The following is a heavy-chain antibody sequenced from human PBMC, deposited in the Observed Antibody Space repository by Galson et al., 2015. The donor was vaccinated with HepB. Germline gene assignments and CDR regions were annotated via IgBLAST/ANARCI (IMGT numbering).Heavy chain of an antibody. Sequence: SETLSLTCTVSGGSISSSSYYWGWIRQPPGKGLEWIGSIYYSGSTYYNPSLKSRVTISVDTSKNQFSLKLSSVTAADTAVYYCAREGIAAVYDHPDAFDIWGQGTMVTVSS. CDR1: GGSISSSSYY. V-gene: IGHV4-39*07. CDR3: AREGIAAVYDHPDAFDI. J-gene: IGHJ3*02. D-gene: IGHD6-13*01. CDR2: IYYSGST.